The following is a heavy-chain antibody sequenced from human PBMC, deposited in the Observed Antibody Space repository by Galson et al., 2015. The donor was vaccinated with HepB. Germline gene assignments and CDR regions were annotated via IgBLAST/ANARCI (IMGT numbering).Heavy chain of an antibody. CDR1: GGSFSGYY. Sequence: SLTCAVYGGSFSGYYWSWIRQPPGKGLEWIGEINHSGSTNYNPSLKSRVTISVDTSKNQFSLKLSSVTAADTAVYYCARRNGLSHAFDIWGQGTMVTVSS. CDR3: ARRNGLSHAFDI. J-gene: IGHJ3*02. CDR2: INHSGST. V-gene: IGHV4-34*01. D-gene: IGHD2-8*01.